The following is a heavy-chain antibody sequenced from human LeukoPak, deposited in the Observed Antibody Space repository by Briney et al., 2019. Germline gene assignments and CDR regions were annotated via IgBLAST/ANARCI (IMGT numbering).Heavy chain of an antibody. V-gene: IGHV4-4*09. CDR1: GGSISSYY. D-gene: IGHD3-3*02. CDR2: IYTSGST. CDR3: ARLANWFDP. Sequence: SETLSLTCTVSGGSISSYYWSWIRQPPGKGLEWIGYIYTSGSTNYNPSLKSRVTISVDTSKNQFSLKLSSVTAADTAVYYCARLANWFDPWGQGTLVTVSS. J-gene: IGHJ5*02.